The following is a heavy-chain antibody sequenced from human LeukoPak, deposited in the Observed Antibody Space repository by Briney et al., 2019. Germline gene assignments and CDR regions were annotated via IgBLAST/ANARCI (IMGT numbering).Heavy chain of an antibody. CDR3: ARGPYSYDSSGAFDI. CDR2: NSSSGST. Sequence: PSQTLSLTCTVSGDSISSGDYYWSWIRQPGRKGLEWIGRNSSSGSTNYNPSLKSRVTISVDTSKNQFSLKLSSVTAADTAVYFCARGPYSYDSSGAFDIWGQGTMVTVSS. J-gene: IGHJ3*02. D-gene: IGHD3-22*01. CDR1: GDSISSGDYY. V-gene: IGHV4-61*02.